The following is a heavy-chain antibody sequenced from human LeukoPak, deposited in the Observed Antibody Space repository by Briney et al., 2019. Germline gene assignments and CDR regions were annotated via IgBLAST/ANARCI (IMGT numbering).Heavy chain of an antibody. J-gene: IGHJ4*02. V-gene: IGHV1-2*02. D-gene: IGHD3-22*01. CDR2: INPNSGGT. CDR3: ARAGGDSSGYFDY. Sequence: ASVTVSCKASGYTFTGYYMHWVRQAPGQGLEWMGWINPNSGGTNYAQKFQGRVTMTRDTSISTAYMELSRLRSDDTAVYYCARAGGDSSGYFDYWGQGTLVTVSS. CDR1: GYTFTGYY.